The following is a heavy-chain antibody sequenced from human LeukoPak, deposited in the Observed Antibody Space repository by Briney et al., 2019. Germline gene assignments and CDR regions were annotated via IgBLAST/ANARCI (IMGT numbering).Heavy chain of an antibody. V-gene: IGHV4-59*01. CDR3: ARDLGVGQPRFDP. CDR2: IYYSGST. Sequence: SETLSLTCTVSGGSISSYYWSWIRQPPGKGLEWIGYIYYSGSTNYNPSLKSRVTISVDTSKNQFSLKLSSVTAADTAVYYCARDLGVGQPRFDPWGQGTLVTVSS. J-gene: IGHJ5*02. D-gene: IGHD2-8*01. CDR1: GGSISSYY.